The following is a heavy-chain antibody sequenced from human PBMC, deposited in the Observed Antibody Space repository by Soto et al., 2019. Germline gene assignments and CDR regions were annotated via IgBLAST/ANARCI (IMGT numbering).Heavy chain of an antibody. CDR2: IGDSVSRT. V-gene: IGHV3-23*01. Sequence: GGSLRLSCVVSGLTFSLYAMSWVRQAPGKGLEWVSGIGDSVSRTFYADSVKGRFAISRDNAKNTVFLQMTSLRPEDTAIYYCARDLRKRGESYVRNLDVWGQGTTVTVSS. CDR3: ARDLRKRGESYVRNLDV. J-gene: IGHJ6*02. CDR1: GLTFSLYA. D-gene: IGHD7-27*01.